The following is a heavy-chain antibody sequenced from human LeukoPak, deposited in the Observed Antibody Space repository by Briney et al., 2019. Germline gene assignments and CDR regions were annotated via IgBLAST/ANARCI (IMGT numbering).Heavy chain of an antibody. CDR3: ASDGYCSGGSCYPHDY. V-gene: IGHV3-23*01. J-gene: IGHJ4*02. CDR1: GFTFSSNG. Sequence: PGGSLRLSCAASGFTFSSNGMSWVRQAPGKGLEWVSGISGSTGGTYYADSVKGRFTMSRDNSKNTLYLQMNSLRAEDTAVYYCASDGYCSGGSCYPHDYWGQGTLVTVSS. CDR2: ISGSTGGT. D-gene: IGHD2-15*01.